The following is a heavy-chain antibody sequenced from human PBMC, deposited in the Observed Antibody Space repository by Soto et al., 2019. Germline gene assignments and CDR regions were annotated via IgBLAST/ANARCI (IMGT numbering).Heavy chain of an antibody. CDR2: ISYDGSNK. CDR3: AKVGKDYYGSGRSHYWYFDL. D-gene: IGHD3-10*01. V-gene: IGHV3-30*18. Sequence: SGGSLRLSCAASGFTFSSYGMHWVRQAPGKGLEWVAVISYDGSNKYYADSVKGRFTISRDNSKNTLYLQMNSLRAEDTAVYYCAKVGKDYYGSGRSHYWYFDLWGRGTLVTVSS. CDR1: GFTFSSYG. J-gene: IGHJ2*01.